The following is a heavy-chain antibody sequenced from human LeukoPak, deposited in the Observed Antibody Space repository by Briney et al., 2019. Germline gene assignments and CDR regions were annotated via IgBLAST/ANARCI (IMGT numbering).Heavy chain of an antibody. Sequence: ASVKVSCKSSGYTFTDHFIHWVRQAPGQGLEWVGEINPYNGYTKYAWRLQGRVTMTRDKSISTAFMEVSRLTSDDTAVYYCARDYSLNDFDYWGQGTLVTVAS. CDR3: ARDYSLNDFDY. CDR2: INPYNGYT. V-gene: IGHV1-2*02. D-gene: IGHD1-1*01. J-gene: IGHJ4*02. CDR1: GYTFTDHF.